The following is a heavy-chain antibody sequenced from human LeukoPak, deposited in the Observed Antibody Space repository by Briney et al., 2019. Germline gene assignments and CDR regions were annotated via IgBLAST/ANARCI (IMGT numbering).Heavy chain of an antibody. CDR3: ARASPADTFGLWIDF. Sequence: PSETLSLTCAVSGHSIRSDYYWGWIQHPPGKGLEWIGCIYHNGNTYYSPSLEGRVTISVDTPKNQFSLKLSSVTAADTAVYYCARASPADTFGLWIDFWGQGTLVTVSS. CDR2: IYHNGNT. V-gene: IGHV4-38-2*01. J-gene: IGHJ4*02. CDR1: GHSIRSDYY. D-gene: IGHD5-18*01.